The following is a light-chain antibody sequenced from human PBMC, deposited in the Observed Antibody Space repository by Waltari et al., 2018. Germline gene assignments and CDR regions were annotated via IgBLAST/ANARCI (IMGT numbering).Light chain of an antibody. CDR2: GAS. Sequence: EIVMTQSPATLSVSPGERATLSCRASQSVSSNLAWYQQKPGQAPRLLFYGASTRATGIPTRFSGSGSGTEFTLTINSLQSEDFAVYYCQQYNNWPDTFGQGTKLEIK. CDR1: QSVSSN. J-gene: IGKJ2*01. CDR3: QQYNNWPDT. V-gene: IGKV3-15*01.